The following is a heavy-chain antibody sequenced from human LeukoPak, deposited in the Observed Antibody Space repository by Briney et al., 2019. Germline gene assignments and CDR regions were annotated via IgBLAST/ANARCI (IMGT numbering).Heavy chain of an antibody. Sequence: PGGSLRLSCAASRFTFSSYSMNWVRQAPGKGLEWVSSISSSGSYIYYADSVKGRFTISRDNAKNSLYLQMNSLRAEDTAVYYCASRNSLFIWGQGTLVTVSS. CDR1: RFTFSSYS. V-gene: IGHV3-21*01. CDR3: ASRNSLFI. D-gene: IGHD4-23*01. J-gene: IGHJ4*02. CDR2: ISSSGSYI.